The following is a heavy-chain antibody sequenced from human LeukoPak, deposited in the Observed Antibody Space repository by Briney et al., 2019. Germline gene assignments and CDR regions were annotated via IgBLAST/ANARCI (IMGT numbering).Heavy chain of an antibody. CDR3: ARVMITFGGVIVISYYYYMDV. D-gene: IGHD3-16*02. CDR1: GGSISSYY. CDR2: IYYSGST. J-gene: IGHJ6*03. Sequence: SETLSLTCTVSGGSISSYYWSWIRQPPGKGLEWIGYIYYSGSTNYNPSLKSRVTISVDTSKNQFSLKLSSVTAADTAVYYCARVMITFGGVIVISYYYYMDVWGKGITVTVSS. V-gene: IGHV4-59*12.